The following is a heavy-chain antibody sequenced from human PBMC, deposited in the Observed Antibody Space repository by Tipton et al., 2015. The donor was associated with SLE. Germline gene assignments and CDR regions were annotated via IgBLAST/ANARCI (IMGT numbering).Heavy chain of an antibody. Sequence: SLRLSCAASGFTFSSYGMHWVRQAPGKGLEWVAVIWYDGSNKYYADSVKGRFTISRDNSKNTLYLQMNSLRAEDTAVYYCAKEKYCSGGSCYHFDYWGQGTLVTVSS. CDR2: IWYDGSNK. CDR3: AKEKYCSGGSCYHFDY. V-gene: IGHV3-33*06. D-gene: IGHD2-15*01. CDR1: GFTFSSYG. J-gene: IGHJ4*02.